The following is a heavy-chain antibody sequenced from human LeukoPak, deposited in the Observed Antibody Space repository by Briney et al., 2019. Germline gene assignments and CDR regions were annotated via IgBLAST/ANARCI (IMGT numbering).Heavy chain of an antibody. CDR1: GDSISSYY. Sequence: SETLSLTCTVSGDSISSYYWSWIRQPPGKGLEWIGSVYYSGSTYYNPSLKSRVTISVDTSKNQFSLKLSSVTAADTAVYFCARQGYSSDWEFDYWGQGTLVTVSS. CDR2: VYYSGST. V-gene: IGHV4-39*01. J-gene: IGHJ4*02. D-gene: IGHD6-19*01. CDR3: ARQGYSSDWEFDY.